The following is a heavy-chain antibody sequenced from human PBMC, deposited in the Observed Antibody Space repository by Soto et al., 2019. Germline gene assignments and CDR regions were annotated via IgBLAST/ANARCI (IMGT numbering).Heavy chain of an antibody. J-gene: IGHJ5*02. D-gene: IGHD5-18*01. CDR3: ARIPVDTTMIYWLDP. CDR2: IYYVGNT. V-gene: IGHV4-61*08. CDR1: GGSVSSGDYY. Sequence: QVQLQESGPGLVKPSETLSLTCTVSGGSVSSGDYYWSWIRQPPGKGLEWIGNIYYVGNTNYNPPLKSRVTISLDTSKNLFSLKLASVTAADTAVYFCARIPVDTTMIYWLDPWGQGTLVTVSS.